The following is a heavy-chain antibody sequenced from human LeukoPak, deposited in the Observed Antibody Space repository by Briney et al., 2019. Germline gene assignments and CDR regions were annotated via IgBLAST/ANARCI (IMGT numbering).Heavy chain of an antibody. Sequence: GGSLRLSCAASGFIFSNYAMRWVRQAPGKGLEWVSAITGSGDSTFYADSVKGRFTISRDNSRNTLYLLMNSLRAEDTAVFYCATSNYYYYYMGVWGKGTTVTVSS. V-gene: IGHV3-23*01. CDR2: ITGSGDST. J-gene: IGHJ6*03. CDR3: ATSNYYYYYMGV. CDR1: GFIFSNYA.